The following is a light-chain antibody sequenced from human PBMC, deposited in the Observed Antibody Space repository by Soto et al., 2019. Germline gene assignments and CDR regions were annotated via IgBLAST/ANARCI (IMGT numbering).Light chain of an antibody. CDR2: ENN. Sequence: QSVLTQPPSASGTPGQRVTISCSGSRSNIVINFVDWYQQVPGTAPKLLIYENNQRPSGVPDRFSGSKSGTSASLAISGLRSDDEADYYCATWDDSLTGPVFGGGTKLTVL. CDR1: RSNIVINF. V-gene: IGLV1-47*01. J-gene: IGLJ3*02. CDR3: ATWDDSLTGPV.